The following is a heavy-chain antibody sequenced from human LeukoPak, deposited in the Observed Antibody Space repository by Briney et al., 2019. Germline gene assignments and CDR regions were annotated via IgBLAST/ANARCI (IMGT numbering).Heavy chain of an antibody. D-gene: IGHD6-6*01. Sequence: ASETLSLTCAVYGGSFSGYYWSWIRQPPGKGLEWIGEINHSGSTNYNPSLKSRVTISVDTSKNQFSLKPSSVTAADTAVYYCARFSSSGGHYFDYWGQGTLVTVSS. CDR3: ARFSSSGGHYFDY. J-gene: IGHJ4*02. CDR2: INHSGST. V-gene: IGHV4-34*01. CDR1: GGSFSGYY.